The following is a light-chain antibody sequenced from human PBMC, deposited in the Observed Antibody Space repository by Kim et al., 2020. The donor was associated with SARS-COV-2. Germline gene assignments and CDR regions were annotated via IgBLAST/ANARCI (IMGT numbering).Light chain of an antibody. CDR3: QSDDSSLNAVV. J-gene: IGLJ2*01. CDR2: GNS. Sequence: QSVLTQPPSVSGAPGQRVTISCTGSSSNIGAGYDVHWYQQLPGTAPKLLIYGNSNRPSGVPDRFSGSKSGTSASLAITGLQAEDEADYYCQSDDSSLNAVVVGGGTQLTVL. CDR1: SSNIGAGYD. V-gene: IGLV1-40*01.